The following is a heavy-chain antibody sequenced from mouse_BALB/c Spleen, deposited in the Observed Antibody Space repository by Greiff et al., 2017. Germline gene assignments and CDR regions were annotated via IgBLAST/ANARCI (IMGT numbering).Heavy chain of an antibody. J-gene: IGHJ2*01. D-gene: IGHD1-1*01. CDR2: ISNGGGST. CDR3: ARQTYYGSPPYYFDY. Sequence: EVQVVESGGGLVQPGGSLKISCAASGFTFSSYTMSWVRQTPEKRLEWVAYISNGGGSTYYPDTVKGRFTISRDNAKNTLYLQMSSLKSEDTAMYYCARQTYYGSPPYYFDYWGQGTTLTVSS. CDR1: GFTFSSYT. V-gene: IGHV5-12-2*01.